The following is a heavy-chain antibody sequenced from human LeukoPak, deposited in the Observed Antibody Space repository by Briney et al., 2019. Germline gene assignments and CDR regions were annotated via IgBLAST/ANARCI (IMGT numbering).Heavy chain of an antibody. CDR1: GFTFSSYG. CDR2: IRYDGSNK. D-gene: IGHD3-3*01. V-gene: IGHV3-30*02. CDR3: ARVFQLDRRSSGYGMDNWFDP. J-gene: IGHJ5*02. Sequence: GGSLRLSCAASGFTFSSYGMHWVRQAPGKGLEWVAFIRYDGSNKYYADSVKGRFTISRDNSKNTLYLQMNSLRAEDTAVYYCARVFQLDRRSSGYGMDNWFDPWGQGTLVTVSS.